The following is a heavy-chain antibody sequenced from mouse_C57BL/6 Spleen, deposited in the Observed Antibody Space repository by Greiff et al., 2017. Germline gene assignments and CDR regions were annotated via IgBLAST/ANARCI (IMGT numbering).Heavy chain of an antibody. J-gene: IGHJ1*03. Sequence: EVKLMESEGGLVQPGSSMKLSCTASGFTFSDYYMAWVRQVPEKGLEWVANINYDGSSTYYLDSLKSRFIISRDNAKNILYLQMSSLKSEDTATYYCARDRALYYGSSYWYFDVWGTGTTVTVSS. CDR1: GFTFSDYY. V-gene: IGHV5-16*01. D-gene: IGHD1-1*01. CDR2: INYDGSST. CDR3: ARDRALYYGSSYWYFDV.